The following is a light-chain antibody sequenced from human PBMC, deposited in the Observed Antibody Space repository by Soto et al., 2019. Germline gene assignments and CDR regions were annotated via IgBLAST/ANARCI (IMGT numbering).Light chain of an antibody. J-gene: IGLJ1*01. V-gene: IGLV2-14*03. CDR2: DVS. Sequence: QSVLTQPASVSGSPGQSITISCTGTSSDVGGYNYVSWYQHHPGKALKHIIYDVSNRPSGVSNRFSGSKSGNTASLTISGLQPEDEADYYCSSYTTSNTRQIVFGTGTKVTVL. CDR3: SSYTTSNTRQIV. CDR1: SSDVGGYNY.